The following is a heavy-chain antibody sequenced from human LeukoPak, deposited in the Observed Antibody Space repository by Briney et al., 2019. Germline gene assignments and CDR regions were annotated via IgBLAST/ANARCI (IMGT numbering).Heavy chain of an antibody. V-gene: IGHV3-13*05. D-gene: IGHD3-10*01. Sequence: GGSLRLSCAASGFTFNSYDMHWLAQATGKGLEWVSAIVSAGDPYYPGSVKGRVSISRENAKNSLYLQMNSLRAGDTAVYYCARSRSGSYYRGDYGMDVWGKGPTVTVSS. J-gene: IGHJ6*04. CDR1: GFTFNSYD. CDR3: ARSRSGSYYRGDYGMDV. CDR2: IVSAGDP.